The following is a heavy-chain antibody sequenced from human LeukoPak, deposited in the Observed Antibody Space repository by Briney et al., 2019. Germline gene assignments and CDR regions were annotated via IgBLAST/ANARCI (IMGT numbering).Heavy chain of an antibody. D-gene: IGHD3-3*01. CDR1: GGSISSGDYY. J-gene: IGHJ4*02. V-gene: IGHV4-30-4*08. CDR3: AREHLTIFGVVDY. CDR2: IYYSGST. Sequence: SQTLSLTCTVSGGSISSGDYYWSWIRQPPGKGLEWIGYIYYSGSTYYTPSLKSRFTISVDTSKNQFSLKLSSVTAADTAVYYCAREHLTIFGVVDYWGQGTLVTVSS.